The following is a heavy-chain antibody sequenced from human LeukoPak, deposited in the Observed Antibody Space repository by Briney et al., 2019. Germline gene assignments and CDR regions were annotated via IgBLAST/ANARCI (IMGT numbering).Heavy chain of an antibody. Sequence: SETLSLTCTVSGGSISSYYWSWIRQPAGKGLEWIGRIYTSGSTNYNPSPKSRVTMSVDTSKNQFSLKLSSVTAADTAVYYCARDAPPNNCSSTSCYTGDYYYYYYMDVWGKGTTVTVYS. CDR2: IYTSGST. J-gene: IGHJ6*03. D-gene: IGHD2-2*02. CDR1: GGSISSYY. CDR3: ARDAPPNNCSSTSCYTGDYYYYYYMDV. V-gene: IGHV4-4*07.